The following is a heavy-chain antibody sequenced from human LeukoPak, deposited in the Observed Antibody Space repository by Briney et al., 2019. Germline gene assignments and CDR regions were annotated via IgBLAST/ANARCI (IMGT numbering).Heavy chain of an antibody. CDR3: GRNLGSGSDH. CDR1: GDSISGHY. CDR2: THYTGET. D-gene: IGHD3-10*01. J-gene: IGHJ4*02. V-gene: IGHV4-59*11. Sequence: PSETLSLTCNVSGDSISGHYWNWIQQSPGRGLEWIGYTHYTGETNYNPSLKSRLTMSVDTSNNQVYLRLSSVTAADTAVYYCGRNLGSGSDHWGQGTLVTVSS.